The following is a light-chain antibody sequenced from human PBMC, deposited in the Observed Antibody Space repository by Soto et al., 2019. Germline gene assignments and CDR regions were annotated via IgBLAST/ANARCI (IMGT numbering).Light chain of an antibody. CDR3: SSYTSSSIDYV. J-gene: IGLJ1*01. V-gene: IGLV2-14*01. CDR2: EVS. CDR1: SSDVGGYNY. Sequence: QSALTQPASVSGSPGQSITISCTGTSSDVGGYNYVSWYQQHPGKAPKLMIYEVSNRPSGVSNRFSGSKSGNTASLTISGLQADDEADYYCSSYTSSSIDYVFGTGNKLTVL.